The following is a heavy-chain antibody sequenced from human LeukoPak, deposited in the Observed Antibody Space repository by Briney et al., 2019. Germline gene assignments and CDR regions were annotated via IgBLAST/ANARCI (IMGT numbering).Heavy chain of an antibody. CDR2: IYWDDDK. CDR3: AHTGYYYGSGSPFDT. D-gene: IGHD3-10*01. V-gene: IGHV2-5*02. CDR1: GFSITTDGVG. J-gene: IGHJ4*02. Sequence: SGPTLVKPRQTLTLTCTFSGFSITTDGVGVGWIRQPPGKALEWLAFIYWDDDKRYSPSLKNRLTITKDTSKNQVVLTMTNMDPGDTATYYCAHTGYYYGSGSPFDTWGQGTLVTVSS.